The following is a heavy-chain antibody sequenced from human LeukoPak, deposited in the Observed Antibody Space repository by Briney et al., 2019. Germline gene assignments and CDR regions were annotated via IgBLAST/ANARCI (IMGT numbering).Heavy chain of an antibody. CDR3: AREGILWFGESPYYYDGMDV. J-gene: IGHJ6*04. CDR2: INAGRGNT. Sequence: ASVKVSCKASGYTFTSYAMHWVRPAPGQRLEWMGWINAGRGNTKYSQKFQGRVTITRDTSASTAYMELSSLRSEDTAVYYCAREGILWFGESPYYYDGMDVWGKGTTVTACS. CDR1: GYTFTSYA. D-gene: IGHD3-10*01. V-gene: IGHV1-3*01.